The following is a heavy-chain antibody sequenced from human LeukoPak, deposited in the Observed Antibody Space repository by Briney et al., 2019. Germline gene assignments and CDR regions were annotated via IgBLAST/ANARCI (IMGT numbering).Heavy chain of an antibody. CDR3: ARVGNSRYGSGSYYA. J-gene: IGHJ4*02. CDR1: GGSISSSSYY. CDR2: IYYSGST. Sequence: SETLSLTCTVSGGSISSSSYYWGWIRQPPGKGLEWIGSIYYSGSTYYNPSLKSRVTISVDTSKNQFSLKLSSVTAADTAVYYCARVGNSRYGSGSYYAWGQGTLVTVSS. D-gene: IGHD3-10*01. V-gene: IGHV4-39*01.